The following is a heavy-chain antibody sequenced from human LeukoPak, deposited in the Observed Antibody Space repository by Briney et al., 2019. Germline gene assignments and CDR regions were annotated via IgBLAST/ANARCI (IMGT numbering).Heavy chain of an antibody. CDR3: ARESSGYYGMDV. V-gene: IGHV4-59*01. D-gene: IGHD3-3*01. CDR2: IYYSGNT. Sequence: SETLSLTCTVSGGSISTFYWSWIRQSPGKGLEWIGYIYYSGNTYYNPSLKSRVTISVDTSKNQFSLKLSSVTAADTVVYYCARESSGYYGMDVWGQGTTVTVSS. CDR1: GGSISTFY. J-gene: IGHJ6*02.